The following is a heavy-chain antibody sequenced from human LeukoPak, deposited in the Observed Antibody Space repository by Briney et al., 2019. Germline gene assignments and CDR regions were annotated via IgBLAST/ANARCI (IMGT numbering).Heavy chain of an antibody. Sequence: AASVKVSCKASGYTFTGYYMHWVRQAPGQGREWMGWINPNSGGTNYAQKFQGRVTMTRDTSISTAYMELSRLRSDDTAVYYCARARVAWELRSCGYWGQGTLVTVSS. V-gene: IGHV1-2*02. J-gene: IGHJ4*02. CDR3: ARARVAWELRSCGY. D-gene: IGHD1-26*01. CDR1: GYTFTGYY. CDR2: INPNSGGT.